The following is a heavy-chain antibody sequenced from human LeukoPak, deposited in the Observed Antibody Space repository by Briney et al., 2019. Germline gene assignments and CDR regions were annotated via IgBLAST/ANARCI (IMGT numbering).Heavy chain of an antibody. V-gene: IGHV3-23*01. CDR2: ISSSGGLT. D-gene: IGHD3-22*01. J-gene: IGHJ5*01. CDR3: PKDRPYYHGADGHYYRRSGDS. Sequence: PGGSVRLSCAASGFTFSSYAMSWVRQTTGKGMEWVSSISSSGGLTFYADSVKGRFTISRENYKNTLYLQMNSLSAVDTALYYCPKDRPYYHGADGHYYRRSGDSWGQGTLVTVSS. CDR1: GFTFSSYA.